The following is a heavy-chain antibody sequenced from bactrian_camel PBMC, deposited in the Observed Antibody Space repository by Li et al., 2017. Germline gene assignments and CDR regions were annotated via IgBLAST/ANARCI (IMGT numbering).Heavy chain of an antibody. CDR1: GSIYGDAC. CDR2: IDSDGIA. J-gene: IGHJ4*01. V-gene: IGHV3S53*01. D-gene: IGHD1*01. Sequence: HVQLVESGGGSVQAGGSLRLSCGASGSIYGDACVGWLRQAPGKEREGVAAIDSDGIASYADSVKGRFTVSRDNANNTVNLMMNSLKPEDAGMYYCAARPPYVAGSCTPSSNSFIISLLGTQVTVS.